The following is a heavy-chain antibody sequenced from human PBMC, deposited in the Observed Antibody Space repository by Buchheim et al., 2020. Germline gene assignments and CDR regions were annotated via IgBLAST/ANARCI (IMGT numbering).Heavy chain of an antibody. Sequence: QLQLQESGPGLVKPSETLSLTCTVSGGSISSSSYYWGWIRQPPGKGLEWIGSIYYSGSTYYNPSLKSRVTISVDTSKNQFSLKLSSVTAADTAVYYCARGERRGGYSYRYYYGMDAWGQGTT. CDR1: GGSISSSSYY. CDR3: ARGERRGGYSYRYYYGMDA. J-gene: IGHJ6*02. D-gene: IGHD5-18*01. V-gene: IGHV4-39*01. CDR2: IYYSGST.